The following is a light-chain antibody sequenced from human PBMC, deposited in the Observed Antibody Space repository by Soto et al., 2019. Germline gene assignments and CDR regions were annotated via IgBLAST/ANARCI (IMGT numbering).Light chain of an antibody. CDR3: SSYTSSSTHVV. CDR1: SSDVGGYNY. Sequence: QSALTQPASVSGSPGQSITISCTGTSSDVGGYNYVSWYQQHPGKAPKLMIYEVSNRPSGVSNRFSGSKSGNTASLTTSGXXXXXXXXYYXSSYTSSSTHVVFGGGTK. J-gene: IGLJ2*01. V-gene: IGLV2-14*01. CDR2: EVS.